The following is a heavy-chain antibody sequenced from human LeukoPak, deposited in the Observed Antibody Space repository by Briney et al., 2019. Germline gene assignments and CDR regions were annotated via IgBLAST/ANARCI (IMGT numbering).Heavy chain of an antibody. J-gene: IGHJ6*02. CDR3: AEGGDVGVAATPYYGKDV. Sequence: GGSLRLSCAASRFTFSSYAMSWVRQAPGKGLEWVSAINGNGGSTYHADSVKGRFTISRDNSKNTLYLQMNSLRAEDTAVYYCAEGGDVGVAATPYYGKDVWGQGTKVGGSS. D-gene: IGHD2-15*01. V-gene: IGHV3-23*01. CDR1: RFTFSSYA. CDR2: INGNGGST.